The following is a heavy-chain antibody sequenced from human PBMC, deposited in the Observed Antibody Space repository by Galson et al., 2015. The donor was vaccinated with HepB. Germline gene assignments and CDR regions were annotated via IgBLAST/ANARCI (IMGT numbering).Heavy chain of an antibody. CDR3: ARHPTAFYDFWSGYSDNWFDP. V-gene: IGHV3-33*01. CDR2: IWYDGSNK. Sequence: SLRLSCAASGFTFSNYGMHWVCQAPGKGLEWVAGIWYDGSNKHYADSVKGRFTISRDNSKNTLYLQMDSLRAEDTALYYCARHPTAFYDFWSGYSDNWFDPWGQGTLVIVSP. J-gene: IGHJ5*02. D-gene: IGHD3-3*01. CDR1: GFTFSNYG.